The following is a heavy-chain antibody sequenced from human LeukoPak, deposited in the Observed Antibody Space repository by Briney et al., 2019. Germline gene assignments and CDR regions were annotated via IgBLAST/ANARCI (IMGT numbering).Heavy chain of an antibody. CDR3: AKVNDYYYYYGMDV. J-gene: IGHJ6*02. Sequence: LAGGSLRLSCAASGFTFSSYAMSWVRQAPGKGLEWVSAISGSGGSTYYADPVKGRFTISRDNSKNTLYLQMNSLRAEDTAVYYCAKVNDYYYYYGMDVWGQGTTVTVSS. CDR2: ISGSGGST. CDR1: GFTFSSYA. V-gene: IGHV3-23*01.